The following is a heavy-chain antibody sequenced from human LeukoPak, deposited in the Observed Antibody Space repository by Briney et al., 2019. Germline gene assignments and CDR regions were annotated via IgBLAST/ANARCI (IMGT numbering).Heavy chain of an antibody. CDR1: GYTFTNYG. D-gene: IGHD3-16*02. Sequence: GASVKVYCKASGYTFTNYGISWVRQAPGQGLEWMGWISGYNGNTKNAQKLQGRVTMTTDTSTNTAYMELRSLRSDDTAVYYCARDLITFGGVLVPGYWGQGTLVTVSS. CDR3: ARDLITFGGVLVPGY. V-gene: IGHV1-18*01. CDR2: ISGYNGNT. J-gene: IGHJ4*02.